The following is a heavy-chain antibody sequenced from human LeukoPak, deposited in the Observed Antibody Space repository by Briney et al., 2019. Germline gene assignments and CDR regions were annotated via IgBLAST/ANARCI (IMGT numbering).Heavy chain of an antibody. J-gene: IGHJ6*02. V-gene: IGHV3-74*01. Sequence: GGSLRLSCAASGFTFSSYWIHWVRQAPGKGLVWVSRINSDGSSTSYADSGKGRFTISRDTANTKMSLQMNSLRAEDTAVYYCATAQGPGMEVWGQGTTVTVSS. CDR2: INSDGSST. CDR1: GFTFSSYW. CDR3: ATAQGPGMEV.